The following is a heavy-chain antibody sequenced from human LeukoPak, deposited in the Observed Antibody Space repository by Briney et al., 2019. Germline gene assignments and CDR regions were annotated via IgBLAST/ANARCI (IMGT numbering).Heavy chain of an antibody. D-gene: IGHD3-3*01. CDR3: AREGITIFGVVIPYYMDV. CDR1: GGSISSYY. CDR2: IYGSGGT. Sequence: SETLSLTCTVSGGSISSYYWSWIRQPAGKGLEWIGRIYGSGGTNYNSSFKSRVTMSADTSKNQFSLKLSSVTAADTAVYYCAREGITIFGVVIPYYMDVWGKGTTVTVSS. V-gene: IGHV4-4*07. J-gene: IGHJ6*03.